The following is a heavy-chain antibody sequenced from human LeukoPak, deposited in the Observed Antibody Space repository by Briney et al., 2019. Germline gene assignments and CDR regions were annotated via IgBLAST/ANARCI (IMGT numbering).Heavy chain of an antibody. CDR2: INYSGST. CDR3: ARFGGPHAFDI. D-gene: IGHD3-3*01. CDR1: GGSISSYY. J-gene: IGHJ3*02. Sequence: PSETLSLTCTVSGGSISSYYWSWIRQPPGKGLEWIAYINYSGSTNYNPSLKSRVTISVDTSKNHCSLTLSSVTAADTAVYYCARFGGPHAFDIWGQGTMVTVSS. V-gene: IGHV4-59*01.